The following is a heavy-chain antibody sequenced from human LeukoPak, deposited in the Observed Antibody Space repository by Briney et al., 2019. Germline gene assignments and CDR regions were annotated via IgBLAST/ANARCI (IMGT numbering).Heavy chain of an antibody. J-gene: IGHJ4*02. CDR3: ARRADYYDSSCYYY. V-gene: IGHV1-8*01. CDR1: GCTFTSYD. CDR2: MNPDSGNT. D-gene: IGHD3-22*01. Sequence: GASVKVSCKASGCTFTSYDINWVRQAPGQGLEWMGWMNPDSGNTGYAQKFQGRVTMTRSTSISTAYMELSSLRSEDAAVYYCARRADYYDSSCYYYWGQGTLVTVSS.